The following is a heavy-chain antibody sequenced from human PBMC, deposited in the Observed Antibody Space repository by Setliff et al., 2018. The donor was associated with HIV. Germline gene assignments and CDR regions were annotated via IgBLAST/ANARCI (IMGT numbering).Heavy chain of an antibody. CDR1: GYTFRSYD. V-gene: IGHV1-18*01. CDR3: ARDLVASYFGIMTEGLFDY. Sequence: GASVKVSCKASGYTFRSYDIIWVRQAPGQGPEWMGWISTSNGNTHYVESLQGRVTMTTDTSTSTVYMEMTSLRSDDTAVYYCARDLVASYFGIMTEGLFDYWGQGTLVTVSS. J-gene: IGHJ4*02. D-gene: IGHD3-9*01. CDR2: ISTSNGNT.